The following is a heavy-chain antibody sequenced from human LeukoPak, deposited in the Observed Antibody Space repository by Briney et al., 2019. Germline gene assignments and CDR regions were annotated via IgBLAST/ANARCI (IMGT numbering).Heavy chain of an antibody. Sequence: SETLSLTCTVSGGSIRSYYWSWIRQPPGKGLEWIGYIYYSGSTNYNPSLKSRVTISVATSNNQFSLKLSSVTAADTAVYYCARAVANWVYYFDYWGQGTLVTVSS. V-gene: IGHV4-59*01. CDR1: GGSIRSYY. J-gene: IGHJ4*02. D-gene: IGHD7-27*01. CDR2: IYYSGST. CDR3: ARAVANWVYYFDY.